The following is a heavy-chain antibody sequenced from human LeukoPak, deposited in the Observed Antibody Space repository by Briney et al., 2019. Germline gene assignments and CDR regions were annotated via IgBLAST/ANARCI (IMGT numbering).Heavy chain of an antibody. CDR2: INHNGST. J-gene: IGHJ4*02. D-gene: IGHD6-13*01. CDR3: ARGPIAAAERLD. Sequence: SETLSLTCAVYGGSFSGYYWSWIRQPPGKGLEWIGEINHNGSTNYNPSLKSRVTISVDTSKNQFSLKLSSVTAADTAVYYCARGPIAAAERLDWGQGTLVTVSS. V-gene: IGHV4-34*01. CDR1: GGSFSGYY.